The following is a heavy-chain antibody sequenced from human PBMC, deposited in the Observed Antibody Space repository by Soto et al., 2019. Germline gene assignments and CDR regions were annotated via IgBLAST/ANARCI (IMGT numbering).Heavy chain of an antibody. D-gene: IGHD1-26*01. CDR3: AKERDPPVGVTSWFDP. J-gene: IGHJ5*02. V-gene: IGHV3-23*01. CDR2: ISGSGGST. CDR1: GFTFSSYA. Sequence: GGSLRLSCAASGFTFSSYAMSWVRQAPGKGLEWVSAISGSGGSTYYADSVKGRFTISRDNSKNTLYLQMNSLRAEDTAVYYCAKERDPPVGVTSWFDPWGQGTLVTVSS.